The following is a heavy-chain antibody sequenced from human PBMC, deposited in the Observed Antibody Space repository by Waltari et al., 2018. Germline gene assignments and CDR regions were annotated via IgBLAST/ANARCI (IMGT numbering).Heavy chain of an antibody. D-gene: IGHD2-2*01. CDR1: GFSFSSYD. V-gene: IGHV3-48*03. J-gene: IGHJ6*02. CDR3: VRDGLGSGRTRVDV. CDR2: ISDSDNSK. Sequence: EAQLVESGGGLVQPGGSLRLSCAACGFSFSSYDMNWVRQAPGKGLEWISYISDSDNSKFYAESVKGRFTVSRDNAKNSLHLEMNSLRAEDTATYYCVRDGLGSGRTRVDVWGQGTTVIVSS.